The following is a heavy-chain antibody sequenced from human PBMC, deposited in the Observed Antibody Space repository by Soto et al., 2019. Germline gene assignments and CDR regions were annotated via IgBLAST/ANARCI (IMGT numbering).Heavy chain of an antibody. V-gene: IGHV4-30-2*01. CDR3: VRWSPLYGMDV. Sequence: QLQLQESGSGLVKPSQTLSLLCDVSGGSITRGGYSGSWIRQLPGKGLEWLGYIYDNGNTYYNASIKSPVTISVDRPKNQFSLNLTSVTAADTAVYYCVRWSPLYGMDVWGQGATVTVSS. CDR1: GGSITRGGYS. D-gene: IGHD3-3*01. CDR2: IYDNGNT. J-gene: IGHJ6*02.